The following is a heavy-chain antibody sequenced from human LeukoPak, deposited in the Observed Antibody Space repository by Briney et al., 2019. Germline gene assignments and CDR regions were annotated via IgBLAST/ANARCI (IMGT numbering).Heavy chain of an antibody. CDR2: IYYSGST. D-gene: IGHD6-19*01. J-gene: IGHJ1*01. V-gene: IGHV4-39*02. CDR1: GGSISSSSYY. Sequence: SETLSLTRTVSGGSISSSSYYWGWIRQPPGKGLEWIGSIYYSGSTYYNPSLKSRVTISVDTSKNQFSLKLSSVTAADTAVYYCAREVAGTEGYFQHWGQGTLVTVSS. CDR3: AREVAGTEGYFQH.